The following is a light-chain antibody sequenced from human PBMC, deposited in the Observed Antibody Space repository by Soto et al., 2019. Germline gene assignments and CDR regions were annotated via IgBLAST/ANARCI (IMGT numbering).Light chain of an antibody. CDR2: GTS. CDR3: QHRQSWPRT. Sequence: DIVMTQSPSTLSVHTRERATRSCRASERIYSAYLGWYQQKPGQAPRLLIYGTSIRAAGIPARFSASGSGTDFTLTISDVQAEDFALYYCQHRQSWPRTFGEGTKV. CDR1: ERIYSAY. V-gene: IGKV3D-15*03. J-gene: IGKJ1*01.